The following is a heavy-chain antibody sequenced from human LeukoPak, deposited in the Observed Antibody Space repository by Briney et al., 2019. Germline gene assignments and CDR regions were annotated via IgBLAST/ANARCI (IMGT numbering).Heavy chain of an antibody. CDR1: EFTFSRYE. CDR2: ISSSGSII. D-gene: IGHD3-10*01. V-gene: IGHV3-48*03. J-gene: IGHJ4*02. Sequence: PGGSLRLSCAASEFTFSRYEMNWVRQAPGKGLEWVSYISSSGSIIYYADSVKGRFTISRDNSKNTLFLQTNSLRAEDTAVYYCAGTIRGVIKCFDYWGQGTLVTVSS. CDR3: AGTIRGVIKCFDY.